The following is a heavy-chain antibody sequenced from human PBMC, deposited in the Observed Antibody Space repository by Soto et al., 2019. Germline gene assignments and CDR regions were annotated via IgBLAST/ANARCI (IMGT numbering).Heavy chain of an antibody. D-gene: IGHD6-13*01. CDR2: ISGSGDST. CDR1: GVTVSSYA. Sequence: EVQLLESGGGLVQPGGSLRLSCAASGVTVSSYAMNWVRQAPGKGLEWVLGISGSGDSTHYADAVKCRFTISRDNSKNTLYMQMNSLRAEDTAVYYCAKQSPYSNSWYGIDSWGQGTLVIVST. V-gene: IGHV3-23*01. J-gene: IGHJ4*02. CDR3: AKQSPYSNSWYGIDS.